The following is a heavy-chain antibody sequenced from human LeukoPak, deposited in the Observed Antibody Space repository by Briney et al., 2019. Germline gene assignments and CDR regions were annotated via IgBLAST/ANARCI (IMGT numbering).Heavy chain of an antibody. CDR2: IASETYGGTA. J-gene: IGHJ4*02. V-gene: IGHV3-49*04. CDR3: SRDQTPYY. CDR1: GFTFGDYA. Sequence: GGSLRLSCTASGFTFGDYAMTWVRQAPGKGLEWVGFIASETYGGTAEYAASVKGRFTISRDDSKSITYLQMNSLKTEDTAVYYCSRDQTPYYWGQGTLVTVSS.